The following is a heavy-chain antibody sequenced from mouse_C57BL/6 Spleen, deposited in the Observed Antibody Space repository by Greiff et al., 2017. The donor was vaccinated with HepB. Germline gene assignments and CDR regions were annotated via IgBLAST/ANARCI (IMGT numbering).Heavy chain of an antibody. CDR2: IDPSDSET. CDR1: GYTFTSYW. CDR3: ARYGCDDGAWFAY. Sequence: QVQLQQPGAELVRPGSSVKLSCKASGYTFTSYWMHWVKQRPIQGLEWIGNIDPSDSETHYNQKFKDKATLTVDKSSSTAYMQLSSLTSEDSAVYYCARYGCDDGAWFAYWGQGTLVTVSA. V-gene: IGHV1-52*01. D-gene: IGHD2-2*01. J-gene: IGHJ3*01.